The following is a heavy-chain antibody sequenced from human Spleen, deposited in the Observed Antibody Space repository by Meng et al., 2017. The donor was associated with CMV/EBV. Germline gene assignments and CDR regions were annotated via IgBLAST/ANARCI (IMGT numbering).Heavy chain of an antibody. D-gene: IGHD4-11*01. J-gene: IGHJ4*02. Sequence: ASVKVSCKASGYTFTSYYMHWVRQAPGQGLEWMGIINPSGGSTSYAQKFQGRVTMTRDTSTSTAYMELRSLRSDDTAVYYCARDSITVTISLYYFDYWGQGTLVTVSS. CDR3: ARDSITVTISLYYFDY. CDR2: INPSGGST. CDR1: GYTFTSYY. V-gene: IGHV1-46*01.